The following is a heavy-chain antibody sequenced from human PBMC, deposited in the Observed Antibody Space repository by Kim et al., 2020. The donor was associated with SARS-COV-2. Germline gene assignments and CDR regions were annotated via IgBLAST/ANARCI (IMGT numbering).Heavy chain of an antibody. CDR2: INPNNGGT. CDR1: GYTFQDYY. Sequence: ASVKVSCKASGYTFQDYYIHWVRQAPGQGLEWMGWINPNNGGTNYVQKFQGRVTMTRDSSITTAYMELSRLTSDDTAVYYCARDDTLRPCEYWGQGSLVT. CDR3: ARDDTLRPCEY. V-gene: IGHV1-2*02. J-gene: IGHJ4*02.